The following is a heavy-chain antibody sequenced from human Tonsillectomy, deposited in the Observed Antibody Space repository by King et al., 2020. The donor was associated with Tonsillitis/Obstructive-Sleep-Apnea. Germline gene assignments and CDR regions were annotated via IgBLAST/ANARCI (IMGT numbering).Heavy chain of an antibody. Sequence: VQLVESGGGVVQPGRSLRLSCAASGFTFSSYAMHWVRQAPGKGLEWVAVISYDGSNKYYADSVKGRFTISRDNSKNTLYLQMNSLRAEDTAVYYCARDQPEGETTPLTFYYYMDVWGKGTTVTVSS. CDR1: GFTFSSYA. D-gene: IGHD1-1*01. J-gene: IGHJ6*03. CDR2: ISYDGSNK. V-gene: IGHV3-30*01. CDR3: ARDQPEGETTPLTFYYYMDV.